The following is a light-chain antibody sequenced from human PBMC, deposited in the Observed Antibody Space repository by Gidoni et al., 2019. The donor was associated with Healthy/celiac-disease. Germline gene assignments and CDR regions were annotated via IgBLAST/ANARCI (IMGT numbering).Light chain of an antibody. J-gene: IGKJ1*01. CDR1: QDISNY. CDR2: DAS. Sequence: DIQITQSPSSLSASVGDRVTITCKESQDISNYLNWYQQKPVKAPKILIYDASNLETGVPSRFSGSGSGTDFTFTIRSLQAEEIATYYCQQYDNLPSFGQGTKVEIK. CDR3: QQYDNLPS. V-gene: IGKV1-33*01.